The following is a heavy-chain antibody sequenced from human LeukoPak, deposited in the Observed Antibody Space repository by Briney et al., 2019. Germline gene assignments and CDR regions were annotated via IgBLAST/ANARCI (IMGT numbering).Heavy chain of an antibody. CDR2: IYYSGNT. V-gene: IGHV4-59*08. J-gene: IGHJ4*02. CDR3: AVFWSGYSYFDY. Sequence: SETLSLTWTVSGGSISSNYWSWIRQPPGKGLEWMGYIYYSGNTNYNPSLKSRVTISVDTSKNQFSLKLSSVTAADTAVYYCAVFWSGYSYFDYWGQGTLVPVSS. D-gene: IGHD3-3*01. CDR1: GGSISSNY.